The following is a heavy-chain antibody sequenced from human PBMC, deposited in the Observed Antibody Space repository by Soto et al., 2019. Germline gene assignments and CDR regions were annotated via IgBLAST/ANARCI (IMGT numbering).Heavy chain of an antibody. V-gene: IGHV3-33*01. J-gene: IGHJ4*02. CDR1: GFTFSSYG. Sequence: PXXSLRLSCAASGFTFSSYGMHWVLQAPGKGLEWVAVIWYDGSNKYYADSVKGRFTISRDNSKNTLYLQMKSLRAEDTAVYYCARDLFGGEQHYWGQGTLVTVSS. CDR3: ARDLFGGEQHY. CDR2: IWYDGSNK. D-gene: IGHD3-16*01.